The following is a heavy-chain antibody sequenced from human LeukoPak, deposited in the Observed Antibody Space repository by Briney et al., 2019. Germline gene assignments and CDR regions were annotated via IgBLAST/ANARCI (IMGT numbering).Heavy chain of an antibody. CDR2: ISSSGSTI. V-gene: IGHV3-48*03. CDR1: GFTFSSYE. CDR3: ARAYSSGWSKPDAFDI. J-gene: IGHJ3*02. Sequence: GGSLRLSCAASGFTFSSYEMNWVRQAPGKGLEWVSYISSSGSTIYYADSVKGRFTISRDNAKNSLYLQMNSLRAEDTAVYYCARAYSSGWSKPDAFDIWGQGTMVTVSS. D-gene: IGHD6-19*01.